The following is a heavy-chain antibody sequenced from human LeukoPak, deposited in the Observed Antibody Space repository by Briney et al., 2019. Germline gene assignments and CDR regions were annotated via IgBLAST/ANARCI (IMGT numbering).Heavy chain of an antibody. Sequence: GGSLRLYCAASEFTFSNYGMHWVRQAPGKGLEWVAFIRYDESNEYYADSVKGRFTIPRDNAKNSLSLKMNSLRAEDTAVYYCARGGASCGGYCLDYWGQGTLVTVSS. J-gene: IGHJ4*02. V-gene: IGHV3-30*02. CDR3: ARGGASCGGYCLDY. CDR2: IRYDESNE. D-gene: IGHD2-21*02. CDR1: EFTFSNYG.